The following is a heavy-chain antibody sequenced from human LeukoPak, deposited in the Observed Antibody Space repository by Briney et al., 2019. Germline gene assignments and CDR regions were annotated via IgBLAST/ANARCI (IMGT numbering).Heavy chain of an antibody. CDR1: GGSFSGYH. V-gene: IGHV4-34*01. D-gene: IGHD3-3*01. CDR3: ARGGRYYDFWSGSKPFDY. CDR2: INHSGST. Sequence: SETLSLTCAVYGGSFSGYHWSWIRQPPGKGLEWIGEINHSGSTNYNPSLKSRVTISVDTSKNQFSLKLSSVTAADTAVYYCARGGRYYDFWSGSKPFDYWGQGTLVTVSS. J-gene: IGHJ4*02.